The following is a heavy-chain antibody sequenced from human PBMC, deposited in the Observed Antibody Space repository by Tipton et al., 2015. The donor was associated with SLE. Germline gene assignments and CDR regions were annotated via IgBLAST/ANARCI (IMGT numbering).Heavy chain of an antibody. Sequence: TLSLTCAVYGGSFSGYYWSWIRQPPGKGLEWIGEINHSGSTNYNPSLKSRVTISVDTSKNQFSLKLGSVTAADTAVYYCASRGAAAAPGWYFDLWGRGTLVTVSS. CDR2: INHSGST. CDR1: GGSFSGYY. CDR3: ASRGAAAAPGWYFDL. D-gene: IGHD6-13*01. V-gene: IGHV4-34*01. J-gene: IGHJ2*01.